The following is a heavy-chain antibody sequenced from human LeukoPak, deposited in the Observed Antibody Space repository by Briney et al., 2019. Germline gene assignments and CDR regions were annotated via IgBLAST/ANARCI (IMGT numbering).Heavy chain of an antibody. V-gene: IGHV4-61*02. Sequence: TSQTLSLTCTASGGSISSGSYYWSWIRQPAGKGLEWIGRIYTSGSTNYNPSLKSRVTISVDTSKNHFSLKLSSVTAADTAVYYCARDTTVTTGRRNWFDPWGQGTLVTVSS. J-gene: IGHJ5*02. D-gene: IGHD4-17*01. CDR1: GGSISSGSYY. CDR3: ARDTTVTTGRRNWFDP. CDR2: IYTSGST.